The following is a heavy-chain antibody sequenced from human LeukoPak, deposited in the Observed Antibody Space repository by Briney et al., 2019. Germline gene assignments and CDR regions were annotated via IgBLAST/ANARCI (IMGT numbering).Heavy chain of an antibody. Sequence: SETLSLTCAVSGGSISSGGYSWSWIRQPPGKGLEWIGYIYYSGSTNYNPSLKSRVTISVDTSKNQFSLKLSSVTAADTAVYYCARGGDDILTGYYVDYWGQGTLVTVSS. CDR3: ARGGDDILTGYYVDY. CDR1: GGSISSGGYS. J-gene: IGHJ4*02. V-gene: IGHV4-61*08. D-gene: IGHD3-9*01. CDR2: IYYSGST.